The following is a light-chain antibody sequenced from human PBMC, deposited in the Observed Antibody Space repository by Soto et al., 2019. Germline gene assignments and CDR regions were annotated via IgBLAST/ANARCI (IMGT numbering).Light chain of an antibody. CDR2: GAS. V-gene: IGKV3-15*01. Sequence: EILLTQSPGTLSLSPGERATLSCRASQNIRSSYFAWFQQKPGQAPRLLLYGASTRATGIPVRFSGSGFGTEFTLTISSLQSEDFAVYYCQQYKNWPLFGQGTRLEIK. J-gene: IGKJ5*01. CDR1: QNIRSS. CDR3: QQYKNWPL.